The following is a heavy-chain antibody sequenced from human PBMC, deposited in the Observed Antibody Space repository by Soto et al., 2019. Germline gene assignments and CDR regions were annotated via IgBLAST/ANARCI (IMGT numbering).Heavy chain of an antibody. CDR1: GFTFSSYA. CDR3: AKADDNYDILTGYYLGNYYFDY. V-gene: IGHV3-23*01. Sequence: GGSLRLSCAAPGFTFSSYAMSWVRQAPGKGLEWVSTISGSGGNTYYADSVKGRFTISRDNSKSTVYLQMNSLRAEDTAVYYCAKADDNYDILTGYYLGNYYFDYWGQGTLVTVSS. J-gene: IGHJ4*02. CDR2: ISGSGGNT. D-gene: IGHD3-9*01.